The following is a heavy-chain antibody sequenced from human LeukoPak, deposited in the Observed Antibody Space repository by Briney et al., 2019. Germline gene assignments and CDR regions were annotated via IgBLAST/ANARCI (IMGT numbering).Heavy chain of an antibody. D-gene: IGHD5-24*01. CDR1: GFTFSSYS. CDR3: ARAHRGLQLAGLGY. CDR2: ISSSSSYI. V-gene: IGHV3-21*01. J-gene: IGHJ4*02. Sequence: GGSLRLSCAASGFTFSSYSMNWVRQAPGKGLEWVSSISSSSSYIYYADSVKGRFTISRDNAKNSLYLQMNSLRAEDTAVYYCARAHRGLQLAGLGYWGQGTLVTVSS.